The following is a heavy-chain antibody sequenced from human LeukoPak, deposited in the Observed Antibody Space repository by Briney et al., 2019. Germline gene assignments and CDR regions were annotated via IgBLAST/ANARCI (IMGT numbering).Heavy chain of an antibody. CDR3: ARSFCTSATCSKGNYYYVMDV. Sequence: GGSLRLSCAASGFTFSRYAMNWVRQAPGKGLEWVSYISTGGDYKFYADSLKGRFTVSRDNAKNSLFLQMDSLRAEDTAVYYCARSFCTSATCSKGNYYYVMDVWGQGTTVTVSS. CDR2: ISTGGDYK. D-gene: IGHD2-8*01. J-gene: IGHJ6*02. CDR1: GFTFSRYA. V-gene: IGHV3-21*01.